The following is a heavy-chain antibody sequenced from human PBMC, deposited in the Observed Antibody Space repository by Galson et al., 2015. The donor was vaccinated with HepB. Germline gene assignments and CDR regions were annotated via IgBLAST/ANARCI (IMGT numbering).Heavy chain of an antibody. CDR1: GYSFTSYW. J-gene: IGHJ6*02. V-gene: IGHV5-51*01. CDR2: IYPDDSDT. D-gene: IGHD3-22*01. CDR3: ARRRYYDSSGYYSHYYYYGMDV. Sequence: QSGAEVKKPGDSLKISFNGSGYSFTSYWIAWVRQMPGKGLEWMVIIYPDDSDTRYSPSFQGQVTISADKSISTAYLQWSSLKSSDTAMYYCARRRYYDSSGYYSHYYYYGMDVWGQGTTVPVSS.